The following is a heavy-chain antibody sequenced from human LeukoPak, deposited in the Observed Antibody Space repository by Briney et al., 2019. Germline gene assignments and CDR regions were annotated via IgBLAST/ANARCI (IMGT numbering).Heavy chain of an antibody. V-gene: IGHV4-59*01. CDR3: ATTAQVGAYPELGY. J-gene: IGHJ4*02. CDR1: GGSISSYY. D-gene: IGHD1-26*01. CDR2: IYYSGST. Sequence: PSETLSLTCTVSGGSISSYYWSWIRQPPGKGLEWIGYIYYSGSTNYNPSLKSRVTISVDTSKNQFSLKLSSVTAADTAVYYCATTAQVGAYPELGYWGQGTLVTVSS.